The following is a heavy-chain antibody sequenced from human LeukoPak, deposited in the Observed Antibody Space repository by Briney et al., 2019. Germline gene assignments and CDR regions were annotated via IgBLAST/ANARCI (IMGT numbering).Heavy chain of an antibody. V-gene: IGHV1-69*05. CDR3: ARTPSGGNSWILSY. Sequence: SLKLSCTASGVTFSSYAISWVRQAPGQGLEWMGGIIPIFGTANYAQKFQGRVTITTDESTSTAYMELSSLRSEDTAVYYCARTPSGGNSWILSYWGQGALVTVSS. J-gene: IGHJ4*02. D-gene: IGHD4-23*01. CDR2: IIPIFGTA. CDR1: GVTFSSYA.